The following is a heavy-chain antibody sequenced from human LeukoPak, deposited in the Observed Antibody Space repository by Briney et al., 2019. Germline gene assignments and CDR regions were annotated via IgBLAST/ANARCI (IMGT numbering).Heavy chain of an antibody. CDR3: AKAPPHSSSWYYGQTFDY. D-gene: IGHD6-13*01. J-gene: IGHJ4*02. CDR1: GFTFSSYG. V-gene: IGHV3-30*18. CDR2: ISNDGSNK. Sequence: PGRSLRLSCAASGFTFSSYGMHWVRQAPGKGLEWVAVISNDGSNKYYADSVKGRFTISRDNSKNTLYLQMNSLRAEDTAVYYCAKAPPHSSSWYYGQTFDYWGQGTLVTVSS.